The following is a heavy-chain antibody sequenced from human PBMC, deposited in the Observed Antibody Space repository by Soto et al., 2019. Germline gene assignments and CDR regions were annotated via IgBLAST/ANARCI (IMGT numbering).Heavy chain of an antibody. Sequence: GGSLRLSCAASGFTFSSYAMSWVRQAPGKGLEWVSAISGSGGSTYYADSVKGRFTISRDNSKNTLYLQMNSLRAEDTAVYYCAKDYLFYVLVPPESSWGQGTLVTVSS. V-gene: IGHV3-23*01. CDR3: AKDYLFYVLVPPESS. CDR2: ISGSGGST. J-gene: IGHJ4*02. CDR1: GFTFSSYA. D-gene: IGHD3-3*02.